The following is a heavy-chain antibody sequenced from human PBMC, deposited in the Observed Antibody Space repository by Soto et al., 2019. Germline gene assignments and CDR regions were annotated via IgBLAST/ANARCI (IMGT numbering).Heavy chain of an antibody. V-gene: IGHV4-59*11. D-gene: IGHD1-7*01. CDR2: IYYSGST. CDR3: ARGSITGTERIGY. CDR1: DGSSSSLY. Sequence: PSEILSLTCTVSDGSSSSLYCRRIRKPPGKGLEWIGYIYYSGSTNYNPSLKSRVTISVDTSKNQFSLKLSSVTAADTAVYYCARGSITGTERIGYWGQGTLGTVSS. J-gene: IGHJ4*02.